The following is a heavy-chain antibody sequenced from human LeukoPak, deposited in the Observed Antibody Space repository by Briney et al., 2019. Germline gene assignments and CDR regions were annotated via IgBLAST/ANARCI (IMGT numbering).Heavy chain of an antibody. J-gene: IGHJ5*02. CDR2: ISSNGGST. D-gene: IGHD6-6*01. CDR3: VKDVAARPVLAGCDP. V-gene: IGHV3-64D*06. CDR1: GFTFSSYA. Sequence: GGSLRLSCSASGFTFSSYAMHWVRQAPGKGLEYVSAISSNGGSTYYADSVKGRFTISRDNSKNTLYRQMSSLRAEDTAVYYCVKDVAARPVLAGCDPWGQGTLVTVSA.